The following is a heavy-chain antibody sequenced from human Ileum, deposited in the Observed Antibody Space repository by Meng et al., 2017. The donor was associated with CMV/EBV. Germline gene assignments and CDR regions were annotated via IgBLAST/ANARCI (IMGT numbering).Heavy chain of an antibody. J-gene: IGHJ5*02. V-gene: IGHV4-34*01. D-gene: IGHD1-7*01. CDR2: INHRGST. Sequence: LGDYDWSRIGQPPGKGLERIGEINHRGSTNYNPSLKSRVTISVDTSKNQFSLKLSSVTAADTAVYYCARGPSEGDNWNYSYLSWFDPWGQGTLVTVSS. CDR3: ARGPSEGDNWNYSYLSWFDP. CDR1: LGDYD.